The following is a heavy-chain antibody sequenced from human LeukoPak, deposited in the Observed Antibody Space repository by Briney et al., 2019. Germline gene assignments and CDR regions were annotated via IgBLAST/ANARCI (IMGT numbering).Heavy chain of an antibody. J-gene: IGHJ6*02. CDR2: ISYDGSNK. V-gene: IGHV3-30*18. CDR3: AKDDTDSITGTAYYYYYGMDV. CDR1: GFTFSSYS. D-gene: IGHD1-20*01. Sequence: GGSLRLSCAGSGFTFSSYSMNWVRQAPGKGLEWVAVISYDGSNKYYADSVKGRFTISRDNSKNTLYLQMNSLRAEDTAVYYCAKDDTDSITGTAYYYYYGMDVWGQGTTVTVSS.